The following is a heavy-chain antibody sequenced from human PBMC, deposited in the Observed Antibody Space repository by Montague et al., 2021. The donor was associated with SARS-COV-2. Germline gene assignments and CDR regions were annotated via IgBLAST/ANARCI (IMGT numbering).Heavy chain of an antibody. D-gene: IGHD3-10*01. CDR1: GGSITRNYY. CDR2: IYYSGTT. J-gene: IGHJ3*02. CDR3: ARPLVRGVPKAFDI. Sequence: SETLSLTCTVSGGSITRNYYWGWIRQPPGKGLEWVGKIYYSGTTFINPSLVSRVTISVDASKNQFSLTLTSVTAADTAVYYCARPLVRGVPKAFDIWGQGALVIVSS. V-gene: IGHV4-39*01.